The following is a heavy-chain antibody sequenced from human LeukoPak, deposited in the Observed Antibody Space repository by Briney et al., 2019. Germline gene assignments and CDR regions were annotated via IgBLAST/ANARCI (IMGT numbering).Heavy chain of an antibody. CDR1: GFTFDDYA. Sequence: GGSLRLSCAASGFTFDDYAMHCVRQAPGKGLEWVSLISWDGGSTYYADSVKGRFTISTDKSKNSLYLQKNSLRGEDTALYYCAKDGYSGYDDNSNFDYWGQGTLVTVSS. V-gene: IGHV3-43D*03. CDR3: AKDGYSGYDDNSNFDY. D-gene: IGHD5-12*01. J-gene: IGHJ4*02. CDR2: ISWDGGST.